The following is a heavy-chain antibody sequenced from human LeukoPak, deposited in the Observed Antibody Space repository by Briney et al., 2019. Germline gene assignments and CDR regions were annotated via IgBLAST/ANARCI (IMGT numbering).Heavy chain of an antibody. V-gene: IGHV4-34*01. CDR1: GGSFSGYY. Sequence: PSETLSLTCAVYGGSFSGYYWSWIRQPPGKGLEWIGEINHSGSTNYNPSLKSRVTISVDTSKNQFSLRLSSVTAADTAVYYCARRRIIYYGSEQPPFDYWGQGTLVTVSS. CDR2: INHSGST. CDR3: ARRRIIYYGSEQPPFDY. J-gene: IGHJ4*02. D-gene: IGHD3-10*01.